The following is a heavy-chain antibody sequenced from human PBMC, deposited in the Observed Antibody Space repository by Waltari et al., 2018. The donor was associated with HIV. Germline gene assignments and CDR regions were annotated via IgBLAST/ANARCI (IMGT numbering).Heavy chain of an antibody. Sequence: VKKPGASVKVSCKASGYTFTTSGISWVRQAPGQGLEWMGWISPNNGHTNFAQKFQGRVTVTTDTSTSTAYMELRSLRSDDSAVYYCARGATILSYWGQGTLVTVSS. CDR3: ARGATILSY. CDR1: GYTFTTSG. J-gene: IGHJ4*02. V-gene: IGHV1-18*01. D-gene: IGHD1-1*01. CDR2: ISPNNGHT.